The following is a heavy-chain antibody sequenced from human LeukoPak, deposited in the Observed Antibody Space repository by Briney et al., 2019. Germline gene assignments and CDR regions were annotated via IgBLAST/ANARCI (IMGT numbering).Heavy chain of an antibody. CDR2: INPSAGST. CDR1: GYTFASYY. J-gene: IGHJ4*02. CDR3: ARDYIEPFDY. Sequence: GASVKVSCKTSGYTFASYYMHWVRQAPGQGLEWMGIINPSAGSTNYAQKFQGRVTMTRDTSASTVYMQLCSLRSEDTAVYYCARDYIEPFDYWGQGTLVTVSS. V-gene: IGHV1-46*01. D-gene: IGHD1-14*01.